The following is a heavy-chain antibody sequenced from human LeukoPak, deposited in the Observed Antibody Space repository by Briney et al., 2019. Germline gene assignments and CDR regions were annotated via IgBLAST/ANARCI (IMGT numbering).Heavy chain of an antibody. CDR3: ARGGYHFWYFDL. Sequence: GASVKVSCKASGGTFSSYAISWVRQAPGQGLEWMGGIIPILGTANYAQKFQGRVTITADESTSTAYMELSSLRSEDTAVCYCARGGYHFWYFDLWGRGTLVTVSS. J-gene: IGHJ2*01. D-gene: IGHD3-22*01. V-gene: IGHV1-69*01. CDR2: IIPILGTA. CDR1: GGTFSSYA.